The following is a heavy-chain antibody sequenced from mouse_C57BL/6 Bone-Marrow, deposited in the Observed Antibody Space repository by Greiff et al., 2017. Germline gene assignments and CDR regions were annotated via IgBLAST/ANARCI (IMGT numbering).Heavy chain of an antibody. Sequence: EVHLVESGGGLVKPGGSLKLSCAASGFTFSDYGMHWVRQAPEKGLEWVAYISSGSSTIYYADTVKGRFTISRDNAKNTLFLQMTSLRSEDTAMYYCARGYNGGFDYWGQGTTLTVSS. V-gene: IGHV5-17*01. CDR1: GFTFSDYG. J-gene: IGHJ2*01. CDR2: ISSGSSTI. D-gene: IGHD1-2*01. CDR3: ARGYNGGFDY.